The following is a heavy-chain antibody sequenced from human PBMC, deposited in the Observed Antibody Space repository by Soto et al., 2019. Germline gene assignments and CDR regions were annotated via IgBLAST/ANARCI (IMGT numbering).Heavy chain of an antibody. J-gene: IGHJ6*02. CDR2: ISYDGSNK. CDR1: GFTFSSYG. V-gene: IGHV3-30*18. CDR3: AKDGDSGYGYYYYGMDV. Sequence: PGGSLRLSCAASGFTFSSYGMHWVRQAPGKGLEWVAVISYDGSNKYYADSVKGRFTISRDNSKNTLYLQMNSLRAEDTAVYYCAKDGDSGYGYYYYGMDVWGQGTTVTVSS. D-gene: IGHD5-12*01.